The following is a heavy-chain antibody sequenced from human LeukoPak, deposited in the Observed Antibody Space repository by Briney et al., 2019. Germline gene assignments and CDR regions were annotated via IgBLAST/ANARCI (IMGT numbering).Heavy chain of an antibody. V-gene: IGHV4-39*01. CDR1: VRSISSSSHY. CDR3: ARQKSGSYGLFDY. Sequence: SETLSLTCTVSVRSISSSSHYWGWIRQPPGKGLEWIGSIYYSGSTYYNPSLKSRVTISVDTSKNQFSLKLSSVTAADTSVYYCARQKSGSYGLFDYWGQGTLVTVSS. CDR2: IYYSGST. J-gene: IGHJ4*02. D-gene: IGHD1-26*01.